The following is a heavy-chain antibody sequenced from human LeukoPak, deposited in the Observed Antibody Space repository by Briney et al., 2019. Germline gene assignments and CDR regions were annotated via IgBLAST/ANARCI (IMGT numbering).Heavy chain of an antibody. V-gene: IGHV1-8*01. Sequence: ASVKVSCKASGYTFTSCDINWVRQATGQGLEWMGWMNPNTGDTGHAQKFQGRVTMTRNTSIDTAYMELSGLRSEDTAVYYCTRGSLSGSSRDYWGQGTLVTVS. CDR2: MNPNTGDT. J-gene: IGHJ4*02. CDR1: GYTFTSCD. CDR3: TRGSLSGSSRDY. D-gene: IGHD1-26*01.